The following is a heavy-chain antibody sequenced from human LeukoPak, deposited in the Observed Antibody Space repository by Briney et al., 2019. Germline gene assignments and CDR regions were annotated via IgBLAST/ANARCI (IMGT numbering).Heavy chain of an antibody. Sequence: SETLSLTCSVSGDSFSSSIYYWGWIRQPPGKGLEWIGNIYYSGRTYYNPSLKGRVTISGDTSKNQFSLKLTSVTAADTAVYYCARSKDNWFDPWGQGTLVTVSS. J-gene: IGHJ5*02. CDR1: GDSFSSSIYY. V-gene: IGHV4-39*07. CDR3: ARSKDNWFDP. CDR2: IYYSGRT.